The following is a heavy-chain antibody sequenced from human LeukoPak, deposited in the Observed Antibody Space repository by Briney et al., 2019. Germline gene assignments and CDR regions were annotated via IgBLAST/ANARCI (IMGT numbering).Heavy chain of an antibody. CDR2: MNPNSGNT. Sequence: AASVKVSCKASGGTFSSYAISWVRQATGQGLEWMGWMNPNSGNTGYAQKFQGRVTMTRNTSISTAYMELSSLRSEDTAVYYCARDGSYDILTGLSYYYYGMDVWGQGTTVTVSS. CDR1: GGTFSSYA. V-gene: IGHV1-8*02. J-gene: IGHJ6*02. CDR3: ARDGSYDILTGLSYYYYGMDV. D-gene: IGHD3-9*01.